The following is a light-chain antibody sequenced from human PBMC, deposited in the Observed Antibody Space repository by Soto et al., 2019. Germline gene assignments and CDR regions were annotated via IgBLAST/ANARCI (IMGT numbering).Light chain of an antibody. Sequence: QSALTQPASVSGSPGQSITISCTGTSSDVGGFNLVSCYQQHQGKAPKLMIYEGSRRPSGVSNRFSGSKSGYTASLTISGLQAEDEADYYCCSYAGSGTLVFGGGTKLTVL. J-gene: IGLJ3*02. V-gene: IGLV2-23*01. CDR3: CSYAGSGTLV. CDR2: EGS. CDR1: SSDVGGFNL.